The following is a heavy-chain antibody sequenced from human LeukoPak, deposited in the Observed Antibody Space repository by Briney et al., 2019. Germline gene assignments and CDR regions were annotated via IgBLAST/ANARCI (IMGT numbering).Heavy chain of an antibody. CDR3: ARESTELALYYYYYMDV. J-gene: IGHJ6*03. CDR2: INPNSGGT. CDR1: GCTFTGYY. D-gene: IGHD1-26*01. V-gene: IGHV1-2*02. Sequence: ASVKVSCKASGCTFTGYYMHWVRQAPGQGLEWMGWINPNSGGTNYAQKFQGRVTMTRDTSISTAYMELSRLRSDDTAVYYCARESTELALYYYYYMDVWGKGTTVTISS.